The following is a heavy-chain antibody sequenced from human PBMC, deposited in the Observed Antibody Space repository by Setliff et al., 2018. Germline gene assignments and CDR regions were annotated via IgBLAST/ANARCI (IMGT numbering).Heavy chain of an antibody. V-gene: IGHV4-61*09. J-gene: IGHJ6*02. CDR1: GGSISSGSYY. D-gene: IGHD5-18*01. Sequence: SETLSLTCTVSGGSISSGSYYWSWIRQPAGKGLEWIGHIYTSGSTNYNPSLKSRVTISVDTSKNQFSLKLSSVTAADTAVYYCASYRQDVNYWGSYGSYYYYGMDVWGQGTTVTVSS. CDR3: ASYRQDVNYWGSYGSYYYYGMDV. CDR2: IYTSGST.